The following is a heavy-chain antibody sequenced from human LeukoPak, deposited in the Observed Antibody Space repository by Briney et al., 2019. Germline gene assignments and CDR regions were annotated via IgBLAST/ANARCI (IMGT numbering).Heavy chain of an antibody. J-gene: IGHJ6*02. V-gene: IGHV3-48*03. D-gene: IGHD3-10*01. CDR2: ISSSGSTI. CDR1: GFTFSSYE. CDR3: ARDARSITMVRGVITYGMDV. Sequence: GGSLRLSCAASGFTFSSYEMNWVRQAPGKGLEWVSDISSSGSTIYYADSVKGRFTISRDNAKNSLYLQMNSLRAEDTAVYYCARDARSITMVRGVITYGMDVWGQGTTVTVSS.